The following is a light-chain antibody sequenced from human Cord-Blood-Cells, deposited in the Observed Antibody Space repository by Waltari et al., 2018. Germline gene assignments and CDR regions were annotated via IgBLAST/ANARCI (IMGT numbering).Light chain of an antibody. V-gene: IGLV2-11*01. CDR3: CSYAGSVV. CDR1: SSAVGGYNY. Sequence: QSALTQPRSVSGSPGQSVTISCTGTSSAVGGYNYVSWYQQHPGKAPKLMIYYVSKRPSGVPDRFSGSKSGNTASLTISGLQAEDEADYYCCSYAGSVVFGGGTKLTVL. CDR2: YVS. J-gene: IGLJ2*01.